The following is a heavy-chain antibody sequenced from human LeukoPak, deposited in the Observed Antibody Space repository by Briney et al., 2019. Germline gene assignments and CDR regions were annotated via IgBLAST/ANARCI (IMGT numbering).Heavy chain of an antibody. CDR1: GYSFTSYW. CDR3: ARHGTVTALSSRFDP. J-gene: IGHJ5*02. V-gene: IGHV5-51*01. CDR2: IYPGDSDT. Sequence: GESLKISCKGSGYSFTSYWIGWVRQMPGKGLEWMGIIYPGDSDTRYSPSFQGQVTISADKSISTAYLQWSSLKASDTAMYYCARHGTVTALSSRFDPWGQGTLVTVSS. D-gene: IGHD4-17*01.